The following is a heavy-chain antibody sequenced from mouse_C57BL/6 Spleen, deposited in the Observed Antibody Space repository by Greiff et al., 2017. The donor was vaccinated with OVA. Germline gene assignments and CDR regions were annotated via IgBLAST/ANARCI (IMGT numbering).Heavy chain of an antibody. CDR3: ARNYGSSYGYYAMDY. J-gene: IGHJ4*01. V-gene: IGHV1-69*01. Sequence: QVQLQQPGAELVMPGASVKLSCKASGYTFTSYWMHWVKQRPGQGLEWIGEIDPSDSYTNYNQKFKGTSTLTVYKSSSTAYMQLSSRTSEDSAVYYCARNYGSSYGYYAMDYWGQGTSVTVSS. CDR2: IDPSDSYT. D-gene: IGHD1-1*01. CDR1: GYTFTSYW.